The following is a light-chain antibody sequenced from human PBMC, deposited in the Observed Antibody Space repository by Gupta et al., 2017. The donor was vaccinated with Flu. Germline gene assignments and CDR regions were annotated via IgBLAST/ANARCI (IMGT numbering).Light chain of an antibody. CDR1: QSTSNY. Sequence: DIQVTQSPSSLSASIGDRVTITCRASQSTSNYINWYQQESGKAPKLLINAASSLQSGVPSRFSASGSVTFSTRTISSLQPEDSATYYGQQSRSFGQGTKVEIK. J-gene: IGKJ1*01. CDR2: AAS. V-gene: IGKV1-39*01. CDR3: QQSRS.